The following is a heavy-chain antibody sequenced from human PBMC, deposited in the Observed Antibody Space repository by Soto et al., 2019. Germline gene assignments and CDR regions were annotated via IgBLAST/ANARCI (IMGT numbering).Heavy chain of an antibody. D-gene: IGHD4-17*01. CDR1: GYSFTSYW. Sequence: GESLKISCKGSGYSFTSYWIGWVRQMPGKGLEWMGIIYPGDSDTRYSPSFQGQVTISADKSISTAYLQWSSLKASDTAMYYCARQPHYGGNPNSFDYWGQGTLVTVSS. J-gene: IGHJ4*02. CDR2: IYPGDSDT. CDR3: ARQPHYGGNPNSFDY. V-gene: IGHV5-51*01.